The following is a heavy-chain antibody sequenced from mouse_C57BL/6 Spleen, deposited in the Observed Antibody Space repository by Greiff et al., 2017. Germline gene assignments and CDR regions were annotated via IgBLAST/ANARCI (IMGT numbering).Heavy chain of an antibody. V-gene: IGHV1-61*01. CDR1: GYTFTSYW. D-gene: IGHD2-3*01. J-gene: IGHJ2*01. CDR2: IYPSDSET. Sequence: VQLQQPGAELVRPGSSVKLSCKASGYTFTSYWMDWVKQRPGQGLEWIGNIYPSDSETHYNQKFKDKATLTVDKSSSTAYMQLSSLTSEDSAVYYCARPLDDGYYGYWGQGTTLTVSS. CDR3: ARPLDDGYYGY.